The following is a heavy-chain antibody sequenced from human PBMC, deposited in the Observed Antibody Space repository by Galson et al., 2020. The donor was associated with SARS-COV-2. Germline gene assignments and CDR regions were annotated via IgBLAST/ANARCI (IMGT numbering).Heavy chain of an antibody. D-gene: IGHD4-17*01. CDR1: GTSISSGSYS. V-gene: IGHV4-30-2*01. CDR2: ISHSGGT. CDR3: ARLHYGEYAPEAFDI. J-gene: IGHJ3*02. Sequence: SETLSLTCAVSGTSISSGSYSWNWIRQPPGKGLERIGYISHSGGTYYNPSLKSRVTISGDRSKNQFSLRLSSVTAADTAVYYCARLHYGEYAPEAFDIWGPGTRVT.